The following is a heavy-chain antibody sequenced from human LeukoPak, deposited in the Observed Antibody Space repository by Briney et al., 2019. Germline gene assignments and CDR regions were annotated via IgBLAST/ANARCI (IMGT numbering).Heavy chain of an antibody. CDR2: ISSSSSTI. D-gene: IGHD3-10*01. CDR1: GFTFSSHA. J-gene: IGHJ4*02. Sequence: GGSLRLSCAASGFTFSSHAMNWVRQAPGKGLEWVSYISSSSSTIYYADSVKGRFTISRDNAKNSLYLQMNSLRAEDTAVYYCARDADYYGSGSLDYWGQGTLVTVSS. CDR3: ARDADYYGSGSLDY. V-gene: IGHV3-48*04.